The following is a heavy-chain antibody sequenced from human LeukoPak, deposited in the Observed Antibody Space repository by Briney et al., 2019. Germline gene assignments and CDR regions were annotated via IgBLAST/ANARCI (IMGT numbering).Heavy chain of an antibody. CDR3: ARHSYSVPHYFDY. V-gene: IGHV4-59*08. CDR1: GGSLSSYY. J-gene: IGHJ4*02. D-gene: IGHD3-10*02. CDR2: IYYNGNA. Sequence: SETLSLTCTVSGGSLSSYYWSWIRQPPGKGLEWIGYIYYNGNAHYNPSLKSRVTISVDTSKNQFSLRVTSVTAADTAVYYCARHSYSVPHYFDYWGQGTLVTVSS.